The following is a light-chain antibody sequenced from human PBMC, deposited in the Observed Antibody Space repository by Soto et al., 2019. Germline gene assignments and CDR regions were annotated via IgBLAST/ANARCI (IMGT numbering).Light chain of an antibody. V-gene: IGKV1-39*01. J-gene: IGKJ1*01. CDR2: AAS. CDR1: QNINNY. Sequence: DIQMSKSPSSPSSYFGERVNIICRASQNINNYLHWYQQRPGKAPKLLIYAASTLQDGVPSRFSGSGSGTDFALTISGLQTEDFATYYCNQSYSTWTCGKG. CDR3: NQSYSTWT.